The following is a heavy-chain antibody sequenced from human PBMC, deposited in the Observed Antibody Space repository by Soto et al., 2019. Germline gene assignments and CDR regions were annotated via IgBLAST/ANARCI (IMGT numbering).Heavy chain of an antibody. Sequence: DVQLVESGGVVVQPGGSLRLSCAASGFTFDDYTMHWVRQAPGKGLEWVSLISWDGGSTYYADSVKGRFTISRDNSKNSLYLQMNSLRTEDTALYYCAKDRTLYDSSGYYTIFDYWGQGTLVTVSS. CDR1: GFTFDDYT. CDR3: AKDRTLYDSSGYYTIFDY. V-gene: IGHV3-43*01. J-gene: IGHJ4*02. CDR2: ISWDGGST. D-gene: IGHD3-22*01.